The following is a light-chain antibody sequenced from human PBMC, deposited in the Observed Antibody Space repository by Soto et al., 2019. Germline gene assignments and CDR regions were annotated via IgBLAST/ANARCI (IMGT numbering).Light chain of an antibody. J-gene: IGKJ1*01. CDR1: QSVSSSY. V-gene: IGKV3-20*01. Sequence: EIVLTQSPGTLSLSPGERATLSCRASQSVSSSYLAWYQQKPGQAPRLLIYGASSRATGIPDRFSGSGSGTDFPLTISSLEPEDFAVYYCQQYGSSPQTFGQGTKVE. CDR3: QQYGSSPQT. CDR2: GAS.